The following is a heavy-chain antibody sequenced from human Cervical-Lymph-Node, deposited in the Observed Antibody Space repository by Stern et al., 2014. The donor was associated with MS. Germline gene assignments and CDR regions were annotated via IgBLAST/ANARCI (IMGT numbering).Heavy chain of an antibody. J-gene: IGHJ4*02. D-gene: IGHD3-16*01. CDR3: ARTRVGGGHYFDY. CDR1: GFSLSTSGMC. V-gene: IGHV2-70*01. Sequence: QITLKESGPALVKPTQTLTLTCTFSGFSLSTSGMCVSWIRQPPGKALEWLALIDWDDNKYYSPSLKPGLPIPKDPSKNQVVLTMTNMDPVDTATYYWARTRVGGGHYFDYWGQGTLVTVSS. CDR2: IDWDDNK.